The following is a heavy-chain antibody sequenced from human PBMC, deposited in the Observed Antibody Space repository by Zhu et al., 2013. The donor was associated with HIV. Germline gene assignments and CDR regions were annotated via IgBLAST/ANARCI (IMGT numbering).Heavy chain of an antibody. CDR1: GYTFTSHY. CDR3: AKNYGNYVAYYYMDV. Sequence: QVQLLQSGAEVKKPGASVKISCKASGYTFTSHYIHWVRQAPGQGLEWMGMINPSDGVTVYTESFQGRVKLTSDTSTSTVYMDLTSLRSEDTAVYYCAKNYGNYVAYYYMDVWGKGTTVIVSS. D-gene: IGHD4-17*01. CDR2: INPSDGVT. V-gene: IGHV1-46*01. J-gene: IGHJ6*03.